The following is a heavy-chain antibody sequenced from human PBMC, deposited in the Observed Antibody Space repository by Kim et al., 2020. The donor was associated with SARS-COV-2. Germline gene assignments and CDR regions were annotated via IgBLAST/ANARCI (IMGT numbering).Heavy chain of an antibody. D-gene: IGHD6-13*01. CDR2: IWCDGSNK. CDR1: GFTFSSYG. CDR3: AKILAAAGAFDI. Sequence: GGSLRLSCAASGFTFSSYGMHWVRQAPGKGLEWVAVIWCDGSNKYYADSVKGRFTISRDNSKNTLYLQMNSLRAEDTAVYYCAKILAAAGAFDIWGQGTMVTVSS. J-gene: IGHJ3*02. V-gene: IGHV3-33*06.